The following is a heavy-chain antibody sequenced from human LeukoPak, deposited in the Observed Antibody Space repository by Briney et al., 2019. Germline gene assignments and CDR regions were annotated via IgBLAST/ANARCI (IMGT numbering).Heavy chain of an antibody. D-gene: IGHD6-19*01. Sequence: ETPSLTRTVSVGSPSGYYWSWIPPPPGQGREWSGYIYYSVSTNYNPSLKSRDTISVDTSKNQFSLKLSSVTAADTAVYYCARESSVWRAFDIWGQGTMVTVSS. J-gene: IGHJ3*02. CDR1: VGSPSGYY. V-gene: IGHV4-59*01. CDR2: IYYSVST. CDR3: ARESSVWRAFDI.